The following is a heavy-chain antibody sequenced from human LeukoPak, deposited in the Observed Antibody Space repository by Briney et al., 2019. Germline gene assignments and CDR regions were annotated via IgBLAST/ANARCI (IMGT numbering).Heavy chain of an antibody. D-gene: IGHD3-3*01. CDR1: GYSFTGYH. V-gene: IGHV1-2*02. CDR2: VNPTTGGP. CDR3: AREFSSKLEWLAYVTGDDAFDF. Sequence: ASVKVSCKAFGYSFTGYHLHWVRQAPRQGLEWMGWVNPTTGGPNYARKFQGRVTMTRDTSTNTVNMELSRLTSDDTAVYYCAREFSSKLEWLAYVTGDDAFDFWGQGTMITVS. J-gene: IGHJ3*01.